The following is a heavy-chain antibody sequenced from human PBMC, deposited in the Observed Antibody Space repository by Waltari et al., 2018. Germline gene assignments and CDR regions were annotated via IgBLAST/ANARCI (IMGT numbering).Heavy chain of an antibody. D-gene: IGHD1-26*01. CDR2: INWNSGSI. CDR3: AKSGEWELQGRIDF. V-gene: IGHV3-9*01. Sequence: EVELVESGGDLVQPGRSLRLSCAASGFTFDDYAMHWVRQAPGKGREWVSGINWNSGSIGYVDSLRGRFTISRDNAKNSLYLEMNSLRAEDTALYYCAKSGEWELQGRIDFWGQGTLVTVSS. CDR1: GFTFDDYA. J-gene: IGHJ4*02.